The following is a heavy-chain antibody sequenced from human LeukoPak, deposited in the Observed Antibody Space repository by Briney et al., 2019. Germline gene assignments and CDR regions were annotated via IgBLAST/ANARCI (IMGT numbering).Heavy chain of an antibody. CDR3: ARGPHQHSDS. D-gene: IGHD2-2*01. CDR2: LIPSRGTP. Sequence: PWASVKVSCKASGYTFTGFYIHWARQAPGQGLEWMAKLIPSRGTPSYAQKFQGRVTVTSDTSTSAVHMELSSLRSDDSAVYYCARGPHQHSDSWGQGTLVSVS. V-gene: IGHV1-46*01. J-gene: IGHJ4*02. CDR1: GYTFTGFY.